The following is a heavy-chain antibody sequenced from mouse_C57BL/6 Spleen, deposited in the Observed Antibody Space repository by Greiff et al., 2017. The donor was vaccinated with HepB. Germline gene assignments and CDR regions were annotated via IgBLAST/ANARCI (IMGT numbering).Heavy chain of an antibody. V-gene: IGHV5-16*01. Sequence: EVMLVESEGGLVQPGSSMKLSCTASGFTFSDYYMAWVRQVPEKGLEWVANINYDGSSTYYLDSLKSRFIISRDNAKNILYLQMSSLKSEDTATYYCARVGDYDGVFAYWGQGTLVTVSA. D-gene: IGHD2-4*01. CDR3: ARVGDYDGVFAY. CDR1: GFTFSDYY. J-gene: IGHJ3*01. CDR2: INYDGSST.